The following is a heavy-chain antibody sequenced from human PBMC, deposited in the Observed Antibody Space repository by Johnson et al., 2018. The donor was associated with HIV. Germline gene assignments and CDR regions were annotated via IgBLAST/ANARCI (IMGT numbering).Heavy chain of an antibody. CDR3: ASGIAVAGTLLDAFDI. J-gene: IGHJ3*02. CDR1: GFTFSTYS. CDR2: ISYDGSNK. D-gene: IGHD6-19*01. V-gene: IGHV3-30*03. Sequence: QVQLVESGGGVVQPGRSLRLSCAASGFTFSTYSMHWVRQAPGMRLEWVAVISYDGSNKYYADSVKGRFTISRDNSKNTVYLQMNSLRAEDTAVYYCASGIAVAGTLLDAFDIWGQGTMVTVSS.